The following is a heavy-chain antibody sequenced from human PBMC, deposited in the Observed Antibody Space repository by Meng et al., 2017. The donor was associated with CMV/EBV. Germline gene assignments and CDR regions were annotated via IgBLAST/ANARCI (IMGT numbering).Heavy chain of an antibody. CDR2: IKRKTDGGTT. CDR1: GFTFSNAW. CDR3: TGIAAG. Sequence: EVPLVEVGGGLVKPGGSLRLSFAASGFTFSNAWMSWVRQAPGKGLEWVGRIKRKTDGGTTDYAAPVKGRFTISRDDSKNTLYLQMNSLKTEDTAVYYCTGIAAGWGQGTLVTVSS. V-gene: IGHV3-15*01. J-gene: IGHJ4*02. D-gene: IGHD6-13*01.